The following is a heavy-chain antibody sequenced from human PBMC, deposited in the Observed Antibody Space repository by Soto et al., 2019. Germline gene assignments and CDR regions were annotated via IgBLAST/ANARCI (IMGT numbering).Heavy chain of an antibody. Sequence: PSETLSLTCTVSGGSISSSSYYWGWMRQPPGKGLEWIGSIYYSGSTYYNPYLKSRVNISLDTSKNQFSLKLSYVTAADTAVYYCARHGGAPAYHYGIDVWGQGTTVTVS. D-gene: IGHD3-16*01. V-gene: IGHV4-39*01. CDR2: IYYSGST. CDR3: ARHGGAPAYHYGIDV. J-gene: IGHJ6*02. CDR1: GGSISSSSYY.